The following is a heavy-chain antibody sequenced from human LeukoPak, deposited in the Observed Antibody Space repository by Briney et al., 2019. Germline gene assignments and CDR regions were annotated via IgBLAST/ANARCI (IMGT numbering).Heavy chain of an antibody. Sequence: PGGSLRLSCAASGFTFSSYWMSWVRQAPGKGLEWVSSISTRGDSTYSADSVRGRFTISRDNSKNTMYLQMNSLRAEDTALYYCAKDNYRLPWSWFDHWGQGTLVTVSS. V-gene: IGHV3-23*01. J-gene: IGHJ5*02. CDR3: AKDNYRLPWSWFDH. CDR2: ISTRGDST. D-gene: IGHD2-21*02. CDR1: GFTFSSYW.